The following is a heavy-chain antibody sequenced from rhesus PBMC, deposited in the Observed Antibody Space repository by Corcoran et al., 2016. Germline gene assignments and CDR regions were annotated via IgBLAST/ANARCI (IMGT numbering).Heavy chain of an antibody. V-gene: IGHV3S16*01. J-gene: IGHJ4*01. D-gene: IGHD6-25*01. CDR1: GFTFSDYY. CDR3: TRDKGIAAAGTIDY. Sequence: EVQLVESGGGLVQPGGSLRLSCAASGFTFSDYYMSWVRQAPGKGLEWVSSISSASSYIYYAASVKARFTISRDNAKNSRSLQMNSLKTEDTAVYYCTRDKGIAAAGTIDYWGQGVLVTVSS. CDR2: ISSASSYI.